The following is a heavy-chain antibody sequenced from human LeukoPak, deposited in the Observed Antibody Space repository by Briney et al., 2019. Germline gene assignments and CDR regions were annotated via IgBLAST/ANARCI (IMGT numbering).Heavy chain of an antibody. V-gene: IGHV1-8*01. CDR2: MNPNSGNT. Sequence: ASVKVSCKASGYTFTSYDINWVRQATGQGLEWMGWMNPNSGNTGYAQKFQGRVTMTRNTSISTAYMELSSLRSEDTAVYYCARAPYCGGDCTYQFDFWGQGTLVTVSS. D-gene: IGHD2-21*02. CDR3: ARAPYCGGDCTYQFDF. J-gene: IGHJ4*02. CDR1: GYTFTSYD.